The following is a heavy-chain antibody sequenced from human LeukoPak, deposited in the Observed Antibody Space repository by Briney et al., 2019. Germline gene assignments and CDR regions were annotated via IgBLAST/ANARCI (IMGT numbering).Heavy chain of an antibody. Sequence: GGSLRLSCAASGFTFSSYAMSWVRQAPGKGLEWVSSISGSGGSTYYADSVKGRFTITRDNSKNTLYLQMNSLRAEDTAVYYCAKAFSTPYYYGSGTFSSRGETQSDYWGQGTLVTVSS. D-gene: IGHD3-10*01. CDR2: ISGSGGST. J-gene: IGHJ4*02. V-gene: IGHV3-23*01. CDR1: GFTFSSYA. CDR3: AKAFSTPYYYGSGTFSSRGETQSDY.